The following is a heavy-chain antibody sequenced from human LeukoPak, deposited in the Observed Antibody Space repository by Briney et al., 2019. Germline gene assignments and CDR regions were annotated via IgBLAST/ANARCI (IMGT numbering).Heavy chain of an antibody. J-gene: IGHJ4*02. V-gene: IGHV3-23*01. D-gene: IGHD6-19*01. CDR3: ARVSKQWLASDY. CDR2: ISSTGGSP. CDR1: GITFSSYG. Sequence: GGSLRLSCAASGITFSSYGMSWVRQAPGKGLEWVSAISSTGGSPYYADSVKGRFTISRDNSKNTLYLQMNSLRAEDTAVYYCARVSKQWLASDYWGQGTLVTVSS.